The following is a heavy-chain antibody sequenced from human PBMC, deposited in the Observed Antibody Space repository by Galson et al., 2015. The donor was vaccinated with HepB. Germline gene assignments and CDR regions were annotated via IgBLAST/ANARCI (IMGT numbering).Heavy chain of an antibody. D-gene: IGHD5-18*01. J-gene: IGHJ4*02. CDR1: GFTFSSYE. CDR3: ARDPPTYSYGPKFDY. CDR2: ISSSGSTI. Sequence: SLRLSCAASGFTFSSYEMNWVRQAPGKGLEWVSYISSSGSTIYYADSVKGRFTISRDNAKNSLYLQMNSLRAEDTAVYYCARDPPTYSYGPKFDYWGQGTLVTVSS. V-gene: IGHV3-48*03.